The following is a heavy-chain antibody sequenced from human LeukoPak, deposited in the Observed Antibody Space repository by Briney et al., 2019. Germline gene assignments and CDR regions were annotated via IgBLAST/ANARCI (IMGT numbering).Heavy chain of an antibody. CDR1: GGSFSGYY. Sequence: SEALSLTCAVYGGSFSGYYWSWIRQPPGKGLEWIGEINHSGSTNYNPSLKSRVTISVDTSKNQFSLKLSSVTAADTAVYYCARGVGGKQWLVPKYYFDYWGQGTLVTVSS. CDR3: ARGVGGKQWLVPKYYFDY. CDR2: INHSGST. J-gene: IGHJ4*02. D-gene: IGHD6-19*01. V-gene: IGHV4-34*01.